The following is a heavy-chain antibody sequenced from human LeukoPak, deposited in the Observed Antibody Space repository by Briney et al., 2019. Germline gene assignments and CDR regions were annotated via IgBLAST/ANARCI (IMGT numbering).Heavy chain of an antibody. Sequence: GGSLRLSCAASGFTFSKAWMSWVRQAPGKGLEWVGRIKSKTDGGTTDYAAPVKGRFTISRDDSKNTLYLQMNSLKTEDTAVYYCTTRIGYCSGGSCSAVDYWGQGTLVTVSS. CDR3: TTRIGYCSGGSCSAVDY. CDR2: IKSKTDGGTT. V-gene: IGHV3-15*01. CDR1: GFTFSKAW. J-gene: IGHJ4*02. D-gene: IGHD2-15*01.